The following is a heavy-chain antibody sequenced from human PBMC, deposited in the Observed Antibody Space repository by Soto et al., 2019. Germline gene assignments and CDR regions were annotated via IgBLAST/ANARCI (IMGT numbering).Heavy chain of an antibody. V-gene: IGHV4-34*01. CDR2: INHSGST. D-gene: IGHD6-25*01. J-gene: IGHJ4*02. Sequence: SETLSLTCAVYGGSFSGYYCSWIRQPPWKGLEWIGEINHSGSTNYNPSLKSRVTISVDTSKNQFSLKLSSVTAADTAVYYCARGYRYSSGWHSPLGYWGQGTLVTFSS. CDR1: GGSFSGYY. CDR3: ARGYRYSSGWHSPLGY.